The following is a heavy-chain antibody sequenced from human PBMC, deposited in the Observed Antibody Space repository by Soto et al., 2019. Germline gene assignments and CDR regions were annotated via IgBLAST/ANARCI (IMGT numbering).Heavy chain of an antibody. Sequence: GGSLRLSCAASGFTFSDYSMNWVRQAPRKGLEWVSSISSGSDYIYYADSVKGRFTISRDNAKNSLYLQMNSLRAEDTAVYYCARGTTVGDNWFDPWGQGTLVTVSS. CDR3: ARGTTVGDNWFDP. CDR1: GFTFSDYS. J-gene: IGHJ5*02. V-gene: IGHV3-21*01. CDR2: ISSGSDYI. D-gene: IGHD3-10*01.